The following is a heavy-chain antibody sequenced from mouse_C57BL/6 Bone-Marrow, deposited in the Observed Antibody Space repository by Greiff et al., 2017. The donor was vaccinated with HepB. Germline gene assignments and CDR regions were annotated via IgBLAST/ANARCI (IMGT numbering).Heavy chain of an antibody. D-gene: IGHD1-1*01. Sequence: QVQLQQPGAELVKPGASVKLSCKASGYTFTSYWMHWVKQRPGQGLEWIGMIHPNSGSTNYNEKFKSKATLTVDKSSSTAYMQLSSLTSEDSAVYYCAPNNYGKGGFDYWGQGTPLTLSS. CDR3: APNNYGKGGFDY. CDR1: GYTFTSYW. V-gene: IGHV1-64*01. CDR2: IHPNSGST. J-gene: IGHJ2*01.